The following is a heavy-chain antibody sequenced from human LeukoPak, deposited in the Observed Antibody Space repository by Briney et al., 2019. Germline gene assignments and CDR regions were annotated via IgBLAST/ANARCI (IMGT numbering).Heavy chain of an antibody. D-gene: IGHD4-17*01. CDR2: IYYSGST. Sequence: PSETLSLTCTVSGGSISSYYWSWIRQPPGKGLEWTGYIYYSGSTNYNPSLKSRVTISVDTSKNQFSLKLSSVTAADTAVYYCARAPDYGDSPYFDYWGQGTLVTVSS. J-gene: IGHJ4*02. CDR3: ARAPDYGDSPYFDY. V-gene: IGHV4-59*01. CDR1: GGSISSYY.